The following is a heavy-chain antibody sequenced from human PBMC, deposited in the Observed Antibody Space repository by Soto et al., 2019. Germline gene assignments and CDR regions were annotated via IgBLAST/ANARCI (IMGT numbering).Heavy chain of an antibody. D-gene: IGHD2-15*01. V-gene: IGHV3-30*06. J-gene: IGHJ6*02. CDR3: ARLPGPLVSVLYIYPVDARETPSDVDV. Sequence: GGSLRLSCAASGFTVSHYPMRWVLQGPGKGLEWVAVVSFDGSNKYYRDSVKGRFTISKDNVKNTLFLQMNDLRHEDTAVYYSARLPGPLVSVLYIYPVDARETPSDVDVWGQGTSVTVSS. CDR1: GFTVSHYP. CDR2: VSFDGSNK.